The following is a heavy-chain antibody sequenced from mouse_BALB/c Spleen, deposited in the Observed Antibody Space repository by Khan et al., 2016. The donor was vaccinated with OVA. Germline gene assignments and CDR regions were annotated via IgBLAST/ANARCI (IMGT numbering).Heavy chain of an antibody. CDR2: ISYSGST. Sequence: EVQLVESGPGLVKPSPSLSLTCTVTGYSITSGYGWNWIRQFPGNKLEWMGYISYSGSTNYNPSLKSRTSITRDTSKNQFFLQLNSVTTEDTATYYCARTARIKYWGQGTTLTVSS. D-gene: IGHD1-2*01. J-gene: IGHJ2*01. CDR3: ARTARIKY. CDR1: GYSITSGYG. V-gene: IGHV3-2*02.